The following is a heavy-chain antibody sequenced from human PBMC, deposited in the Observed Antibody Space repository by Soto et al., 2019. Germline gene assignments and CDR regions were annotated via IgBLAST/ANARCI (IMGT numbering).Heavy chain of an antibody. V-gene: IGHV1-46*01. CDR1: GYIISNYL. CDR2: INPSGGST. D-gene: IGHD6-6*01. CDR3: ARDLARLGSSQYYFDY. Sequence: ASVKVCCKASGYIISNYLLQWVRQEHGQGLEWMGIINPSGGSTSYAQKFQGRVTMTRDTSTSTVYMELSSLRSEDTAVYYCARDLARLGSSQYYFDYWGQGTLVTVSS. J-gene: IGHJ4*02.